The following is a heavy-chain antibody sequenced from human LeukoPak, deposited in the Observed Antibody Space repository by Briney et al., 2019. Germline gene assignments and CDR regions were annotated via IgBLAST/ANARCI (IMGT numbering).Heavy chain of an antibody. D-gene: IGHD5-24*01. CDR1: GGSIGSASSY. CDR3: ASPGGNRWLQFYHFDY. CDR2: MYYTGGT. J-gene: IGHJ4*02. V-gene: IGHV4-39*01. Sequence: PSETLSLTCTVSGGSIGSASSYWAWIRQPPGKGLEWIGIMYYTGGTYYNPSLKSRVTISGDTSKNQFSLKLSSVTVADTAVYYCASPGGNRWLQFYHFDYWGQGTLVTVSS.